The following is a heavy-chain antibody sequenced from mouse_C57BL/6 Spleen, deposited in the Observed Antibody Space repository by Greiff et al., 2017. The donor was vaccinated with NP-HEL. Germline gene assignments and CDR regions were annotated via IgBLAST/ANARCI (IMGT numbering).Heavy chain of an antibody. CDR3: ARHSSGPYYFDY. CDR2: IDPSDSYT. V-gene: IGHV1-69*01. CDR1: GYTFTSYW. D-gene: IGHD3-2*02. Sequence: VQLQQPGAELVMPGASVKLSCKASGYTFTSYWMHWVKQRPGQGLEWIGEIDPSDSYTNYNQKFKGKSTLTVDKSSSTAYMQLSSLTSEDSAVYYCARHSSGPYYFDYWGQGTTLTVSS. J-gene: IGHJ2*01.